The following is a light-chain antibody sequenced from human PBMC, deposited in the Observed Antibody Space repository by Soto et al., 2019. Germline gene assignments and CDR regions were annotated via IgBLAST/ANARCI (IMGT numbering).Light chain of an antibody. CDR1: QSVSSN. J-gene: IGKJ1*01. V-gene: IGKV3-15*01. Sequence: EILMTQSPATLSVSPWERATLSCRASQSVSSNLAWYQQKPGQAPRLLIYAVSSRPTGIPARFSGSGSGTEFTLTINSLQSEDFAVYYCQQYNNWPPPWTFGQGTKVEI. CDR3: QQYNNWPPPWT. CDR2: AVS.